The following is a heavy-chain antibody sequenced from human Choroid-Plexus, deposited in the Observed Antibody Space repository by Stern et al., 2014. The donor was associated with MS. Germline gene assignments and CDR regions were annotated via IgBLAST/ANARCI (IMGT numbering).Heavy chain of an antibody. D-gene: IGHD2/OR15-2a*01. J-gene: IGHJ5*02. Sequence: VQLEESRGGVVQPGRPLRLSCVASGFTFGSCAMPWVRQAPGKGLEWVAGVSYDGSNKYYADSVKGRFTISRDNSQNTLYMQMSSLRPEDTAVYYCAKDRHYLTYFFDHWGQGSLVTVSS. CDR2: VSYDGSNK. CDR3: AKDRHYLTYFFDH. V-gene: IGHV3-30*18. CDR1: GFTFGSCA.